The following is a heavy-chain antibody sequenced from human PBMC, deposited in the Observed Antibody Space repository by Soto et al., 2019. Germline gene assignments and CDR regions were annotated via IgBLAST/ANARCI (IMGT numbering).Heavy chain of an antibody. CDR1: GFTFNTYD. V-gene: IGHV3-48*03. Sequence: GGSLRLSCAASGFTFNTYDMNWVRQAPGKGLEWVSKISSSGGTIFYADSVKGRFTISGHNAKNSLYLQMNSLRAEDTAVYYCARGFTLAAEVDYFYAMDAWGPGTTPTVSS. CDR3: ARGFTLAAEVDYFYAMDA. D-gene: IGHD6-13*01. J-gene: IGHJ6*02. CDR2: ISSSGGTI.